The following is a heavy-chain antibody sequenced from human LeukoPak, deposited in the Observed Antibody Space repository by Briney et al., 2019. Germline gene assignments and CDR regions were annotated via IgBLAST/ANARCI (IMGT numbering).Heavy chain of an antibody. V-gene: IGHV3-7*01. J-gene: IGHJ3*02. CDR2: IKQDGSEK. CDR1: GFTFSSYR. D-gene: IGHD6-19*01. Sequence: GGSLRLSCAASGFTFSSYRMSWVRQAPGKGLEWVANIKQDGSEKYYVDSVKGRFTISRDNAKNSLYLRMNSLRAEDTAVYYCATSQTTSGRYGNAFDIWGQGTVVTVST. CDR3: ATSQTTSGRYGNAFDI.